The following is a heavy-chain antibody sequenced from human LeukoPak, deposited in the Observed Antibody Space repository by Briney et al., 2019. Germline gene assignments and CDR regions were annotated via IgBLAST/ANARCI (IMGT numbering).Heavy chain of an antibody. CDR1: GGSISSSNW. D-gene: IGHD3-10*01. CDR3: ARESNYHGSGTGWFDP. V-gene: IGHV4-4*02. J-gene: IGHJ5*02. CDR2: IYHSGST. Sequence: SETLSLTCAVSGGSISSSNWWSWVRQPPGKGLEWIGEIYHSGSTNYNPSLKSRVTISVDTSKNQLSLKLSSVTAADTAVYYCARESNYHGSGTGWFDPWGQGTLVTVSS.